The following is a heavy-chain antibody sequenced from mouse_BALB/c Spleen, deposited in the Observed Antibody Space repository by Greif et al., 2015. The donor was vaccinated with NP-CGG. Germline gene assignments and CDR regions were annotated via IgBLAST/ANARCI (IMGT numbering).Heavy chain of an antibody. V-gene: IGHV1-84*02. Sequence: QVQLKQSGHELVKPGASVKISCKASGYTFTDYYINWVNQKPGQGLEWIGWIYPGSGNTKYNEKFKGKATLTVDTSSSTAYMQFLSLTSDDTSIYFCARSTGTEAIDYWGQGTSVTVSS. CDR1: GYTFTDYY. D-gene: IGHD4-1*01. J-gene: IGHJ4*01. CDR3: ARSTGTEAIDY. CDR2: IYPGSGNT.